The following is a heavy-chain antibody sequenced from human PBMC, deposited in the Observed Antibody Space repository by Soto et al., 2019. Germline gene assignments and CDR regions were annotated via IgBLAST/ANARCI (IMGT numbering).Heavy chain of an antibody. CDR1: GGSMYRSGYY. Sequence: KTSETLSLTCTVSGGSMYRSGYYWGWIRQPPGRGLEWIGKIDYNGVTYSNPSLKSRVTISRDTSKNQFSLKLTSVTAADTALYYCGKRLVGATGHTDSDSWGPGTLVTVSS. CDR3: GKRLVGATGHTDSDS. CDR2: IDYNGVT. V-gene: IGHV4-39*01. J-gene: IGHJ4*02. D-gene: IGHD2-15*01.